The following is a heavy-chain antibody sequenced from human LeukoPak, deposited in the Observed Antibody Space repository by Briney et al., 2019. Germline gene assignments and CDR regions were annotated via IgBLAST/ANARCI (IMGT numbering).Heavy chain of an antibody. D-gene: IGHD5-24*01. CDR1: GGSIGSHY. CDR3: ASDAAPVRDSWYFDL. J-gene: IGHJ2*01. Sequence: SETLSLTCTVSGGSIGSHYWTWIRQPPGKGREWIGYVHSSESNCYNPSLKSRVTISVDTSKSQFSLKLNSVTAADTDVYYCASDAAPVRDSWYFDLWGRGTLVTVSS. V-gene: IGHV4-59*11. CDR2: VHSSESN.